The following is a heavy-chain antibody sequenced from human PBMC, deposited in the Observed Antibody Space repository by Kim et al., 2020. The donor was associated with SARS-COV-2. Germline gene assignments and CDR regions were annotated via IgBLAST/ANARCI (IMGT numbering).Heavy chain of an antibody. D-gene: IGHD3-10*01. CDR3: AKVMVRGAEDYYYGMDV. Sequence: GKGRFTISRDNSKNTVYLQMNSLRAEDTAVYYCAKVMVRGAEDYYYGMDVWGQGTTVTVSS. J-gene: IGHJ6*02. V-gene: IGHV3-23*01.